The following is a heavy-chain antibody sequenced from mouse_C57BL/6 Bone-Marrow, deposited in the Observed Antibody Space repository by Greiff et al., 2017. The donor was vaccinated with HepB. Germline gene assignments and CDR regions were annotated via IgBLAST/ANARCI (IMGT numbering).Heavy chain of an antibody. CDR1: GFTFSSYG. Sequence: DVKLVESGGDLVKPGGSLKLSCAASGFTFSSYGMSWVRQTPDKRLEWGATISSGGSYTYYPDSVKGRFTISRDNAKNTLYLQMSSLKSEDTAMYYCARHDGYFDYWGQGTTLTVSS. D-gene: IGHD2-3*01. V-gene: IGHV5-6*02. CDR3: ARHDGYFDY. CDR2: ISSGGSYT. J-gene: IGHJ2*01.